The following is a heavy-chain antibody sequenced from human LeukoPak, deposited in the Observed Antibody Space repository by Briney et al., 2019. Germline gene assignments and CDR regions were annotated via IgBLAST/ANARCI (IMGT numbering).Heavy chain of an antibody. J-gene: IGHJ4*02. CDR3: ATGTSGSYYVGIVRPIDY. CDR2: FDPDDGET. D-gene: IGHD1-26*01. CDR1: GYTLTELP. V-gene: IGHV1-24*01. Sequence: GASVKVSCKVSGYTLTELPIHWVRQAPGKGLEWMGGFDPDDGETVYAQMFQGRVTMTEGTSSDTASMELSSLRSEDTAVYYCATGTSGSYYVGIVRPIDYWGQGTLVSASS.